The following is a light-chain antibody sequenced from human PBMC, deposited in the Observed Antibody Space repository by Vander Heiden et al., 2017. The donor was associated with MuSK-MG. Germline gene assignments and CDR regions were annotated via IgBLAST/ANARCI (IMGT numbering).Light chain of an antibody. V-gene: IGLV6-57*01. CDR3: QSYDSSNYVV. CDR2: DDN. J-gene: IGLJ2*01. CDR1: SGSIASND. Sequence: NFMLTQPHSVSESPGNTVTISCTRSSGSIASNDEQWCQQPHGCSPTTLIVDDNQSPSGVPDRFSCSIYSSSNSAFLTISGLKTEDEAYYYCQSYDSSNYVVFGGGTKLTVL.